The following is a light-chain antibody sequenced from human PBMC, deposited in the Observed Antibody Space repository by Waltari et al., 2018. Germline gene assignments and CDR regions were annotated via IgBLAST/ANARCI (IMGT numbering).Light chain of an antibody. CDR1: QSLLHSDGKTY. Sequence: DVVMTQSPLSLPITPGQPASISCRSSQSLLHSDGKTYLSWYQQKPGQPPRRLIYQVSNRDSGVPDRFSGSGAGTDFTLKISRVEAEDVGVYYCIQGTHLPYSFGQGTKVEIK. V-gene: IGKV2-30*02. CDR3: IQGTHLPYS. J-gene: IGKJ2*03. CDR2: QVS.